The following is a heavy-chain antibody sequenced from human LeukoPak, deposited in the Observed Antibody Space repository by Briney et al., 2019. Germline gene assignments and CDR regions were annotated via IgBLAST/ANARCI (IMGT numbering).Heavy chain of an antibody. CDR1: GYTFTKNG. D-gene: IGHD2-8*01. CDR2: IGTYKGNT. J-gene: IGHJ3*02. V-gene: IGHV1-18*01. Sequence: GASVKVSCRASGYTFTKNGISWVRQAPGQGLEWMGWIGTYKGNTNYAQKLQGRVTLTTDTSTSTAYMELRSLRSDDTAVYYCARDVSHGLDIWGQGTVVTVSS. CDR3: ARDVSHGLDI.